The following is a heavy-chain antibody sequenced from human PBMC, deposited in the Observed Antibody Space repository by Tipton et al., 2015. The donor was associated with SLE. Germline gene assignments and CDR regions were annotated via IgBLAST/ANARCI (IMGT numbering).Heavy chain of an antibody. CDR1: GGSISSNSYF. V-gene: IGHV4-39*01. D-gene: IGHD6-13*01. Sequence: TLSLTCTVSGGSISSNSYFWAWIRQPPGKGLEWIGNIYYSGSTYYNPSLKSRVTISVDTSKCQFSLKLSSVTAADTALYYCARIPIAAVGTEYYGMDVWGQGTTVTVSS. J-gene: IGHJ6*02. CDR2: IYYSGST. CDR3: ARIPIAAVGTEYYGMDV.